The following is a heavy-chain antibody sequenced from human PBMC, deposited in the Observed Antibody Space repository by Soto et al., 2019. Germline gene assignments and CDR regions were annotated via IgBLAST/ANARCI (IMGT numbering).Heavy chain of an antibody. J-gene: IGHJ4*02. D-gene: IGHD2-21*02. CDR3: AKEGIVVTV. CDR2: LSGPGSST. V-gene: IGHV3-23*01. CDR1: GFTFSSYA. Sequence: HPGGSLRLSCAASGFTFSSYAMSWVRQAPGKGLEWLSALSGPGSSTYYADSVKGRFTISRDNAKNTLYLQMNSLRAEDTAIYYCAKEGIVVTVWGQGTLVTVSS.